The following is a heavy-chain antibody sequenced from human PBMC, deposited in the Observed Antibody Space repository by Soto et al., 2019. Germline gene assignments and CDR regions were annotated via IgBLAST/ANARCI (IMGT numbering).Heavy chain of an antibody. D-gene: IGHD3-3*01. V-gene: IGHV1-18*01. Sequence: QVQLVQSGAEVKKPGASVKVSCKASGYTFTSYGISWVRQAPGQGLEWMGWISAYNGNTNYAQKLQGRVTMTTDTSTSTAYMELRSLRSDDTAVYYCARDTARFYYDFWSGYYRIDYWGLGTLVTVSS. CDR2: ISAYNGNT. J-gene: IGHJ4*02. CDR1: GYTFTSYG. CDR3: ARDTARFYYDFWSGYYRIDY.